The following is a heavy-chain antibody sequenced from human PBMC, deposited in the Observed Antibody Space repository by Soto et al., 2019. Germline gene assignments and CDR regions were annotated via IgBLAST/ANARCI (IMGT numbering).Heavy chain of an antibody. CDR1: GDSVSSNSAA. V-gene: IGHV6-1*01. CDR3: ARAHSSGFQGRGNWFDP. D-gene: IGHD6-19*01. CDR2: TYYRSKWYN. Sequence: SQTLSLTCVISGDSVSSNSAAWNWIRQSPSRGLEWLGRTYYRSKWYNDYAVSVKSRITVNPDTSKNQFSLQLNSVTPEDMAVYYCARAHSSGFQGRGNWFDPWGEGTLVTVSS. J-gene: IGHJ5*02.